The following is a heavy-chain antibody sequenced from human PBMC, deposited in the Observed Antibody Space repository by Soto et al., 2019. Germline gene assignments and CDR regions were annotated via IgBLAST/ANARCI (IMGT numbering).Heavy chain of an antibody. CDR1: GGSISSYY. V-gene: IGHV4-59*01. D-gene: IGHD5-18*01. J-gene: IGHJ6*02. CDR3: ARAKDTMADYYYYGMDV. CDR2: IYYRRST. Sequence: PSETLSLTCTVSGGSISSYYWSWIRQPPGKGLEWIGYIYYRRSTNYNPSLKSRVTITVDTSKNQFSLKLSSVTAADTAVFFCARAKDTMADYYYYGMDVWGQGTTVTVS.